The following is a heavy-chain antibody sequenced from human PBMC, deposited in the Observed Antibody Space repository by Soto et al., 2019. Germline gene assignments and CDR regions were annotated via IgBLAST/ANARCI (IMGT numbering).Heavy chain of an antibody. D-gene: IGHD1-26*01. CDR3: ARDGGRHSGGIDY. J-gene: IGHJ4*02. CDR2: IIPIFGTA. V-gene: IGHV1-69*01. Sequence: QLVQSGAEVKKPGSSVKVSCKASGXTFSSYSIXWVXQAPGQGLEWMGEIIPIFGTANYAQKFQGRVTITADESTSTAYMELSSLRSEDTAVYYCARDGGRHSGGIDYWGQGTLVTVSS. CDR1: GXTFSSYS.